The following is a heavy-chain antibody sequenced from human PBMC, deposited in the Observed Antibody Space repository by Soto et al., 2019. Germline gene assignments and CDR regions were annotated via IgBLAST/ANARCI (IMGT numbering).Heavy chain of an antibody. CDR2: TNAANGNT. V-gene: IGHV1-3*01. Sequence: QVQLVQSGAEVKMPGASVKVSCKTSGYNFTRYSIHWVRQAPGQSLEWMGWTNAANGNTYYSKKFQGRVTITRDTSATTAYMERSSLRSEDTSVYYCARDAKWDDTSVGLEVWGQGTTVTVSS. CDR1: GYNFTRYS. D-gene: IGHD3-22*01. CDR3: ARDAKWDDTSVGLEV. J-gene: IGHJ6*02.